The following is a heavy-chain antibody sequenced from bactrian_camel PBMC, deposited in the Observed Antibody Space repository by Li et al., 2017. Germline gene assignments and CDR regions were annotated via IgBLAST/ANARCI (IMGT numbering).Heavy chain of an antibody. CDR3: ATVAGSFSDDYARARAYVY. CDR1: GFTVSQYA. Sequence: VQLVESGGGSVQAGGSLLLSCAASGFTVSQYAMNWVRQAPGKGLEWVSAISSAGGTTYYADSIKGRFTISKDKAKNTVYLQMNSLKSEDTALYYCATVAGSFSDDYARARAYVYWGQGTQVTVS. D-gene: IGHD4*01. CDR2: ISSAGGTT. J-gene: IGHJ4*01. V-gene: IGHV3S40*01.